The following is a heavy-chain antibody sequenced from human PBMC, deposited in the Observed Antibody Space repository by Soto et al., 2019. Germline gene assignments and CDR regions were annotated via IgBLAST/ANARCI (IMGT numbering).Heavy chain of an antibody. V-gene: IGHV4-34*01. Sequence: TSVLLCVTRAFYGGSFIGHYWLRISKPPGKGLEWIGEINHSGSTNYNPSLKSRVTISVDTSKNQFSLKLSSVTAADTAVYYCARHPPLYGSGFPSDYWGQGTLVTVSS. CDR2: INHSGST. D-gene: IGHD3-10*01. CDR1: GGSFIGHY. J-gene: IGHJ4*02. CDR3: ARHPPLYGSGFPSDY.